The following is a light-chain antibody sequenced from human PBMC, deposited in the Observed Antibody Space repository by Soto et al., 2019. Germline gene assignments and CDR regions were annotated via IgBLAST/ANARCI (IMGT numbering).Light chain of an antibody. CDR1: SSNIGAGYP. V-gene: IGLV1-40*01. Sequence: QSVLTQSPSVSGAPGQRVTISCTGSSSNIGAGYPVHWYQQLPGTAPKLLVAGNRPSGVPDRFSVSKSGASASLAITGLQAEDEADYYCQSYDSSLSRRWVFGGGTKLTVL. J-gene: IGLJ3*02. CDR3: QSYDSSLSRRWV. CDR2: G.